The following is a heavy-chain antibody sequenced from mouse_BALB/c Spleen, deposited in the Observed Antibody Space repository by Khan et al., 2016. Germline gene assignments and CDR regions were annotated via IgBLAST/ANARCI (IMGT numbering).Heavy chain of an antibody. D-gene: IGHD1-1*01. CDR1: GFTFKTYA. CDR2: IRSKSNNFAT. CDR3: VRDAYYPYALDY. J-gene: IGHJ4*01. Sequence: EVQLVESGGGLVQPKGSLKLSCAASGFTFKTYAMNWVRQAPGKGLEWIARIRSKSNNFATYYADSVKDRSTISRDDSQNMLSLQMNTLQTEDTAMYYCVRDAYYPYALDYWGQGTSVTVSS. V-gene: IGHV10-1*02.